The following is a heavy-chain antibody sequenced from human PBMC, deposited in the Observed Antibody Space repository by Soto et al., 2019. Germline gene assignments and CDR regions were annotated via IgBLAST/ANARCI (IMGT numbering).Heavy chain of an antibody. J-gene: IGHJ5*02. Sequence: LSLTCTVSGGSISSGGYYWSWIRQHPGKGLEWIGYIYYSGSTYYNPSLKSRVTISVDTSKNQFPLKLSSVTAADTAVYYCARLGAYYQSLDPWGPGILVTVSS. D-gene: IGHD2-21*01. V-gene: IGHV4-31*03. CDR3: ARLGAYYQSLDP. CDR1: GGSISSGGYY. CDR2: IYYSGST.